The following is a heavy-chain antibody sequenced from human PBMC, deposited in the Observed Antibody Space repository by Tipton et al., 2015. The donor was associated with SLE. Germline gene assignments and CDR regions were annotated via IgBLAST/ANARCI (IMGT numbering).Heavy chain of an antibody. V-gene: IGHV4-39*07. J-gene: IGHJ6*03. CDR1: GGSISSSSYY. D-gene: IGHD3-22*01. Sequence: TLSLTCTVSGGSISSSSYYWGWIRQPPGKGLEWIGSIYYSGSTNYNPSLKSRVTISVDTSKNQFSLKLSSVTAADTAVYYCAREAPTYYYDSSGYSSYYYYYMDVWGKGTTVTVSS. CDR3: AREAPTYYYDSSGYSSYYYYYMDV. CDR2: IYYSGST.